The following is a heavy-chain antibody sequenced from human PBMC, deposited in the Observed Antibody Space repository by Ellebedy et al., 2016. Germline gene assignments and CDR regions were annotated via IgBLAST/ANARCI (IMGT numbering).Heavy chain of an antibody. CDR3: VREGGHSDFDWKY. CDR2: ISHDGTAM. V-gene: IGHV3-30*03. D-gene: IGHD5-12*01. CDR1: GFTLSTYG. J-gene: IGHJ4*02. Sequence: GGSLRLXCAASGFTLSTYGMHWVRQAPGKGLEWVAMISHDGTAMYYIDSVTGRFTVSRDNSKNTMFLQMNSLRLEDTAVYFCVREGGHSDFDWKYWGQGTLVTVTS.